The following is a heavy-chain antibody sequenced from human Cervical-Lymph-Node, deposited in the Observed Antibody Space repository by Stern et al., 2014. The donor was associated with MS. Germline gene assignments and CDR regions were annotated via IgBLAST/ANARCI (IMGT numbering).Heavy chain of an antibody. Sequence: VQLVESGGGVVQPGRSLRLSCAASGFTFSSYGMHWVRQTPGKGLEWVAVIWYDGSNKYYADSVKGRFTISRDTSENTLYLQMNSLRAEDTAVYYCARGDSSSPLEYWGQGTLVTVSS. J-gene: IGHJ4*02. V-gene: IGHV3-33*01. CDR3: ARGDSSSPLEY. D-gene: IGHD6-6*01. CDR1: GFTFSSYG. CDR2: IWYDGSNK.